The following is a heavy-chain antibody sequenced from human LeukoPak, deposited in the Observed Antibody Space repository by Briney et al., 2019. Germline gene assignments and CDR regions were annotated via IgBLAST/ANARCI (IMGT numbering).Heavy chain of an antibody. Sequence: SQTLALTCTVSGGSISSGDYYWSWIRQPPGKVLEWIGYIYYSGSTYYNPSLKSRVTISVDASKNQFSLKLSSVTAADTAVYYCASHSSSWPDTLYYYYGMDVWGQGTTVTVSS. CDR1: GGSISSGDYY. CDR2: IYYSGST. J-gene: IGHJ6*02. V-gene: IGHV4-30-4*01. CDR3: ASHSSSWPDTLYYYYGMDV. D-gene: IGHD6-13*01.